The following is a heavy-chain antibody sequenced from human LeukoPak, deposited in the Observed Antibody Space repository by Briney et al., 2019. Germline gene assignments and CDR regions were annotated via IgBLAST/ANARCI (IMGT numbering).Heavy chain of an antibody. J-gene: IGHJ4*02. D-gene: IGHD6-13*01. V-gene: IGHV4-39*01. CDR1: GGSISSSSYY. CDR2: IYYSGST. Sequence: SETLSLTWTVSGGSISSSSYYWGWIRRPPGKGLEWIGSIYYSGSTYYNPSLKSRVTISVDTSKNQFSLKLSSVTAADTAVYYCAREPGIASAGKHRWGQGTLVTVSS. CDR3: AREPGIASAGKHR.